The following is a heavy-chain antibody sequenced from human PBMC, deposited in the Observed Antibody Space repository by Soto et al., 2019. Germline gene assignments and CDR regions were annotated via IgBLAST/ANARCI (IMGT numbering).Heavy chain of an antibody. CDR1: GFTFSNYG. D-gene: IGHD3-22*01. J-gene: IGHJ4*02. Sequence: GGSLRLSCAASGFTFSNYGMHWVRPAPGKGLEWVAVIWYDRSKKYYAESVKGRFTISRDNSKNTLYLQMNSLRAEDTAVYYCARARRDDYYDSSGYYCLDYWGQGTLVTVSS. V-gene: IGHV3-33*01. CDR2: IWYDRSKK. CDR3: ARARRDDYYDSSGYYCLDY.